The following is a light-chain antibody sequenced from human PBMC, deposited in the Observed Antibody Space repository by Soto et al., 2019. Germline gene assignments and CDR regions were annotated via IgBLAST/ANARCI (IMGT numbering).Light chain of an antibody. CDR2: EVT. CDR3: SSYTTFRTPHVA. V-gene: IGLV2-14*01. J-gene: IGLJ2*01. CDR1: SSDVGGYNY. Sequence: QSALTQPASVSGSLGQSITISCTGTSSDVGGYNYVSWYQQHPGQAPKLLIHEVTNRPSGISDRFSGSKSANTASLTISALRAEDEAHYYCSSYTTFRTPHVAFGGGTKLTVL.